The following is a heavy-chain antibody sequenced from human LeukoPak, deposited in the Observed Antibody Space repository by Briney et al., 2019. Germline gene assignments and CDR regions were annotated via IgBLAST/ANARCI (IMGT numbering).Heavy chain of an antibody. V-gene: IGHV3-15*01. Sequence: GGSLRLSCAGSGFPFSNAWMNWVRQAPGKGLEWVGRIYSKTDGGTIDYAAPVKGRFTISRDDSKNTVYLQVNSVKAEDTAVYYCTRAPPPFYFDYWGQGTLVTVSS. J-gene: IGHJ4*02. CDR1: GFPFSNAW. CDR3: TRAPPPFYFDY. CDR2: IYSKTDGGTI.